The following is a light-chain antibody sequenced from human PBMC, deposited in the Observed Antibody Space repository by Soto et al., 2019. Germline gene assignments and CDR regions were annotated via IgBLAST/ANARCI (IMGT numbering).Light chain of an antibody. Sequence: DIQLTQSPSFLSASVGDRATITCRASQGISIYLGWYQQRPGKAPDLLIYAASSLESGVPSRFSGSGSGTEFPLTINGLQADVFATYYCQRCKGPPLTFGGGTKVEIK. CDR1: QGISIY. V-gene: IGKV1-9*01. J-gene: IGKJ4*02. CDR2: AAS. CDR3: QRCKGPPLT.